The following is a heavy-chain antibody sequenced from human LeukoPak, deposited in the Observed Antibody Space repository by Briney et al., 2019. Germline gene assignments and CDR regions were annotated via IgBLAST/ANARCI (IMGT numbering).Heavy chain of an antibody. CDR3: ARRAGDYSHPYDY. CDR1: GFTFSSYG. CDR2: ISGSGGST. Sequence: GGSLRLSCAASGFTFSSYGMSWVRQAPGKGLEWVSAISGSGGSTYYADSVKGRFTISRDNSKNTLYLQMNSLRAEDTAVYYCARRAGDYSHPYDYWGQGTLVTVSS. J-gene: IGHJ4*02. D-gene: IGHD3-22*01. V-gene: IGHV3-23*01.